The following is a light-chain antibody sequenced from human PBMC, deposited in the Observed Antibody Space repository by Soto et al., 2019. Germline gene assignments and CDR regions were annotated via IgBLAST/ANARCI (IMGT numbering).Light chain of an antibody. Sequence: DIQMTQSPSSLSASVGDRVTITCRASQGISNYLAWYQQKPGKVPKLLIYAASTLQSGVPSRFSGSGSGTDFTLTISSLQPEDVATSYCQKYNSAPPLTFGGGTKVEIK. J-gene: IGKJ4*01. CDR1: QGISNY. V-gene: IGKV1-27*01. CDR2: AAS. CDR3: QKYNSAPPLT.